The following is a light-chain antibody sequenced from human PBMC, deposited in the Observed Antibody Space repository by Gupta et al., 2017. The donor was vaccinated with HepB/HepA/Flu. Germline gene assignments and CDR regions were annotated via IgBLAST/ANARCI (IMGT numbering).Light chain of an antibody. CDR1: SSNIGSNY. V-gene: IGLV1-47*01. Sequence: QSVLTQPPSASVTPGQRVTMSFSGSSSNIGSNYLYWYHHRPGTAPKLVMYRNNQWPSGVPDRVSGSKSGTSASMATSGLRTEEEADYYCAAWDDSRSGWVFGGGTKLTVL. CDR3: AAWDDSRSGWV. J-gene: IGLJ3*02. CDR2: RNN.